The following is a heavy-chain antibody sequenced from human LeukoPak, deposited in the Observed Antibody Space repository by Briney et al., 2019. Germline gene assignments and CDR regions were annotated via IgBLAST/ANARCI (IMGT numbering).Heavy chain of an antibody. CDR3: AKDRIVVKGYYYYYMDV. V-gene: IGHV3-23*01. Sequence: GGSLRLSCAASGFTFSSYAMSWVRQAPGKGLEWVSAISGSGGSTYYADSVKGRFTISRDNSKNTLYLQMNSLRAEDTAVYYCAKDRIVVKGYYYYYMDVWGKGTTVTVSS. CDR2: ISGSGGST. J-gene: IGHJ6*03. CDR1: GFTFSSYA. D-gene: IGHD3-22*01.